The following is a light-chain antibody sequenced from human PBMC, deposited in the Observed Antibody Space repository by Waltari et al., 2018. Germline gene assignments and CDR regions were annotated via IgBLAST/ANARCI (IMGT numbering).Light chain of an antibody. V-gene: IGLV3-25*03. CDR2: KDS. CDR1: ILSKEY. Sequence: SDELTQPPSVSVSPGQTARITCSGEILSKEYAYWYQHKPGQAPVLVIYKDSERPSGIPDRFPGSSSGTTVTLTISAVQAEDEAAYYCQSTDASETFVFGTGTTVTVL. J-gene: IGLJ1*01. CDR3: QSTDASETFV.